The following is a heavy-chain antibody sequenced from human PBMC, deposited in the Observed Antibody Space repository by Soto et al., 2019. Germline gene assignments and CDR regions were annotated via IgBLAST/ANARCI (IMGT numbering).Heavy chain of an antibody. Sequence: VASVKVSCKASGYTFTNYGISWVRQAPGQGLEWMGWINVYNGNTKYAQKVQGRVTMTTDTSTSTAYMELRSLRSDDTAVYYCARDRGWNYGGSNYYYGMDVWGQGTTVTVSS. D-gene: IGHD1-7*01. CDR2: INVYNGNT. CDR1: GYTFTNYG. CDR3: ARDRGWNYGGSNYYYGMDV. J-gene: IGHJ6*02. V-gene: IGHV1-18*01.